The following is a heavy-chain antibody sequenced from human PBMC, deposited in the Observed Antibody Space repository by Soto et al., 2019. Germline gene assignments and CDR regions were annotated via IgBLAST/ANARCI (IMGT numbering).Heavy chain of an antibody. CDR1: GFSFSDRY. CDR3: ARSTVGDAFDI. CDR2: ITNKANSYTT. J-gene: IGHJ3*02. D-gene: IGHD4-4*01. V-gene: IGHV3-72*01. Sequence: GGSLRLSCAASGFSFSDRYMDWVRQAPGEGLEWIGRITNKANSYTTNYAASLKGRFTISRDDSKNSVYLQMNSLRAEDTAVYYCARSTVGDAFDIWGQGTMVTVSS.